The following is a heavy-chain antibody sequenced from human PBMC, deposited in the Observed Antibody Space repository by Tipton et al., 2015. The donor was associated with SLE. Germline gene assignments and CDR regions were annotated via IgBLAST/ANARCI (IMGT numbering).Heavy chain of an antibody. Sequence: TLSLTCTVSGGSISSQYWSWIRQPPGKGLEWIGYIYYSGSTNYNPSLKSRVTISVDTSKNEFSLNLRSVTAAYTAVYYCASRSRGDPWADFDSWGQGTLVTVSS. D-gene: IGHD3-10*01. CDR3: ASRSRGDPWADFDS. V-gene: IGHV4-59*11. CDR2: IYYSGST. J-gene: IGHJ4*02. CDR1: GGSISSQY.